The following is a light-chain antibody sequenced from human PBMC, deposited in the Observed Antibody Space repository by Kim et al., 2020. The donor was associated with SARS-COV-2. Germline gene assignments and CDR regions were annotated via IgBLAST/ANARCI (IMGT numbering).Light chain of an antibody. CDR3: QQYNSNSRN. CDR1: QSISTW. V-gene: IGKV1-5*03. J-gene: IGKJ2*01. Sequence: DIQMTQSPSTLSASVGDRVTITCRASQSISTWLAWYQQKPGKAPKLLIYKASNLERGVPSRFSGSGSGTEFTLTITSLQPDDFATYYCQQYNSNSRNFGQGTKLEI. CDR2: KAS.